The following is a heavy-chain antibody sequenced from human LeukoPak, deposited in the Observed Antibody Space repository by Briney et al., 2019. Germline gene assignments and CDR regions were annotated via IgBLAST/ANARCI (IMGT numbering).Heavy chain of an antibody. V-gene: IGHV3-7*01. CDR3: AREDFLRACGGGYSFWAPAFDI. CDR2: IKGDGSEK. Sequence: SGGSLRLSCAASGFTFRCYWMTWVRQAPGKGLEWVANIKGDGSEKNDVDSVKGRFTISRDNAKNSLYLQMNSLRAEDTAVYYCAREDFLRACGGGYSFWAPAFDIWGQGTIVTVFS. CDR1: GFTFRCYW. J-gene: IGHJ3*02. D-gene: IGHD2-21*01.